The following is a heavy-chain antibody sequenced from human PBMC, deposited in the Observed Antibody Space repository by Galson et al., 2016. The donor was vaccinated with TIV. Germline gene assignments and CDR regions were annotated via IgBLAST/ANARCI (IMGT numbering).Heavy chain of an antibody. J-gene: IGHJ6*02. CDR1: GFTFSSYG. CDR3: ATCEHYDGNHSDGVHYVGLDV. D-gene: IGHD3-22*01. Sequence: SLRLSCAASGFTFSSYGMHWVRHVPGTGLEWITFIRYDGNIKHYLDSVKGRFTITRDNSKNTLYLQMNSLRAEDTGGYYCATCEHYDGNHSDGVHYVGLDVWGQGTTVTVS. CDR2: IRYDGNIK. V-gene: IGHV3-30*02.